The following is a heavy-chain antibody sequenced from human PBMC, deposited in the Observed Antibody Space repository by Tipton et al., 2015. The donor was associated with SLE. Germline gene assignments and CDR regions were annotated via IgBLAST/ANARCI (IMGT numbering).Heavy chain of an antibody. Sequence: TLSLTCSVSDGSITSYYWSWIRQPPGKELEWIGRIYYTGTTYYNPSLKSRLTLSMDTSKNQFSLRVSSVTAADTAVYYCARRYGTSFDYWDQGTLVTVSS. D-gene: IGHD2-8*01. CDR2: IYYTGTT. CDR3: ARRYGTSFDY. J-gene: IGHJ4*02. CDR1: DGSITSYY. V-gene: IGHV4-59*08.